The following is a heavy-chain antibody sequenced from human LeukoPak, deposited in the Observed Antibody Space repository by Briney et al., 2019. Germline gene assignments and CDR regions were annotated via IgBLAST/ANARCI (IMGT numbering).Heavy chain of an antibody. J-gene: IGHJ4*02. Sequence: ASVKVSCKASGGTFSSYAINWVRQAPGQGLEWMGGFIPIFGTANYAQKFQDRVTITADESTSTAYMELSSLRSEDTAIYYCASRLYCSNTRCRNFPFAYWGQGTLVTVSS. CDR3: ASRLYCSNTRCRNFPFAY. CDR1: GGTFSSYA. CDR2: FIPIFGTA. D-gene: IGHD2-2*01. V-gene: IGHV1-69*01.